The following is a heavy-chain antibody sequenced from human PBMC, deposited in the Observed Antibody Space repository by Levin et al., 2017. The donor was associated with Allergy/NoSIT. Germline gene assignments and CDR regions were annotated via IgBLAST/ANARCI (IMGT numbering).Heavy chain of an antibody. CDR2: ICSSSSYI. Sequence: GGSLRLSCAASGFTFSSYSMNWVRQAPGKGLEWVSSICSSSSYIYNADSVKGRFTISRDNAKNSLYLQMNSLRAEDTAVYYCARAATPDGNTRVGAAATLTSESDYRRRGTLVRVSS. CDR1: GFTFSSYS. J-gene: IGHJ4*02. V-gene: IGHV3-21*01. D-gene: IGHD2-15*01. CDR3: ARAATPDGNTRVGAAATLTSESDY.